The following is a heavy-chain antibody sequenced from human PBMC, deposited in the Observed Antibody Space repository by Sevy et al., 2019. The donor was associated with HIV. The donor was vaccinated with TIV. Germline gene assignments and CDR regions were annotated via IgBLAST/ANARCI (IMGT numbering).Heavy chain of an antibody. CDR1: GFSVNSNY. CDR2: IYSDGST. V-gene: IGHV3-66*01. J-gene: IGHJ4*01. CDR3: ARGGTIFRLVRHYFDY. D-gene: IGHD3-3*01. Sequence: GGSLRLSCAASGFSVNSNYMTWVRQAPGKGLDWVSIIYSDGSTKYADALKGRFTISRDNSKNTMYLQMNSLRVEDTAVYYCARGGTIFRLVRHYFDYWGHGTLVTVSS.